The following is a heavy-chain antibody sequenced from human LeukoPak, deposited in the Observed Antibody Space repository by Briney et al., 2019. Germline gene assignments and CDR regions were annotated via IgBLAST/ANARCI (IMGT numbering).Heavy chain of an antibody. J-gene: IGHJ4*02. Sequence: GGTLRLSCAASGFTFSSYGMSWVRQAPGKGLEWVSAISGSGGSTYYADSVKGRFTISRDNSKNTLYLQMNSLRAEDTAVYYCAKGRAGNYYYDSSVYWGQGTLVTVSS. V-gene: IGHV3-23*01. CDR3: AKGRAGNYYYDSSVY. CDR2: ISGSGGST. D-gene: IGHD3-22*01. CDR1: GFTFSSYG.